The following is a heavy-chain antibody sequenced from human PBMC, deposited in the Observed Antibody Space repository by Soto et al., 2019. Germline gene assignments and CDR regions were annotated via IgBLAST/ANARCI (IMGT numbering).Heavy chain of an antibody. CDR3: AREVEAHTSFDY. CDR2: NYYSGST. CDR1: GGSVSSGSYY. V-gene: IGHV4-61*01. D-gene: IGHD2-15*01. Sequence: QVQLQESGPGLVKPSETLSLTCTVSGGSVSSGSYYWSWIRQPPGKGLEWIGYNYYSGSTNYNPSLKSRVTISVDTSKNQFSLKLSSVTAADTAVYYCAREVEAHTSFDYWGQGTLVTVSS. J-gene: IGHJ4*02.